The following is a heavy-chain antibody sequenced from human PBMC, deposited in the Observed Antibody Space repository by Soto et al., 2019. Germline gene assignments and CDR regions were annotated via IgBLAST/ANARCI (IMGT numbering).Heavy chain of an antibody. V-gene: IGHV3-15*07. CDR1: GFTFSNAW. D-gene: IGHD3-9*01. J-gene: IGHJ4*02. CDR2: IKSKTDGGTT. Sequence: GGSLRLSCAASGFTFSNAWMNWVRQAPGKGLEWVGRIKSKTDGGTTDYAAPVKGRFTISRDDSKNTLYLQMNSLKTEDTAVYYCTTDRYFDWLLYRNYWGQGTLVTVSS. CDR3: TTDRYFDWLLYRNY.